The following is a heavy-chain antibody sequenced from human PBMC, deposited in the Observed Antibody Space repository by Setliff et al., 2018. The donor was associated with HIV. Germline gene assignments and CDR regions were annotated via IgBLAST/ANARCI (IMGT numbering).Heavy chain of an antibody. Sequence: PSETLSLTCTVSGGSISRGSYSWGWIRQPPGKGLEWIGSISYTGITNYNPSLKSRVTISVDTSKNQFFLKLSSVTAPDTAIYYCARRIDNSGSLPAKNWFDTWGQGRLVTVSS. CDR1: GGSISRGSYS. CDR2: ISYTGIT. V-gene: IGHV4-39*01. CDR3: ARRIDNSGSLPAKNWFDT. D-gene: IGHD3-10*01. J-gene: IGHJ5*02.